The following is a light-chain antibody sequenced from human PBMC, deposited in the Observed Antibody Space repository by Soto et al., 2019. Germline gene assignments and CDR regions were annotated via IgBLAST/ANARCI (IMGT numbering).Light chain of an antibody. CDR3: QQYGTSPIT. CDR1: QTVSSY. Sequence: ENVLTQSPGTLSLSPGERATISCRASQTVSSYLTWYQQRPGQAPRLLISGASRRATGIPDRFSGSGSGTDFTLTISRLEPEDFALYYCQQYGTSPITFGQGTRLE. J-gene: IGKJ5*01. CDR2: GAS. V-gene: IGKV3-20*01.